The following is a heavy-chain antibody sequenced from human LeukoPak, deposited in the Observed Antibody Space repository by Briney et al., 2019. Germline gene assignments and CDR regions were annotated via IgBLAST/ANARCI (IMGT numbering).Heavy chain of an antibody. Sequence: GESLKISCKGSAYSFTKYWIAWVRQMPGKGLEWMGMIYPGDSDTRYSPSFQGQVTISADKSISTAYLQWSSLKASDTAMYYCARETSFLGYWGQGTLVTVSS. V-gene: IGHV5-51*01. CDR2: IYPGDSDT. D-gene: IGHD2-2*01. CDR3: ARETSFLGY. J-gene: IGHJ4*02. CDR1: AYSFTKYW.